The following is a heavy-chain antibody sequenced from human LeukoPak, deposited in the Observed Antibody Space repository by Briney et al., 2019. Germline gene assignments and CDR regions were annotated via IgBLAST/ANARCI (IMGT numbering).Heavy chain of an antibody. CDR1: GFTFSNYW. V-gene: IGHV3-74*01. J-gene: IGHJ4*02. Sequence: GGSLRLSCAASGFTFSNYWMHWVRQAPGKGRVWVSRIATDGSTTGYADSVKGRFTISRDNARNTLYLEMNSLSAEDTAVYYCTRSIMSDLEYCGGNCFAFDYWGQGTLVTVSS. D-gene: IGHD2-21*01. CDR2: IATDGSTT. CDR3: TRSIMSDLEYCGGNCFAFDY.